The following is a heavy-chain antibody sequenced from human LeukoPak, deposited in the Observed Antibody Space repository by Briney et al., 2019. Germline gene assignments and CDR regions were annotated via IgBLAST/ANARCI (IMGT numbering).Heavy chain of an antibody. V-gene: IGHV3-23*01. J-gene: IGHJ4*02. CDR2: ISGSNGST. D-gene: IGHD3-10*01. CDR3: AKDRWFGESRPAHFDC. Sequence: GGSLRLSCAASRFTFSSCAMSWVRQAPGKGLEWVSAISGSNGSTYYADSVKGRFTISRDNSKSTLYLQMNSLRVEDTAVYYCAKDRWFGESRPAHFDCWGQGTLVTVSS. CDR1: RFTFSSCA.